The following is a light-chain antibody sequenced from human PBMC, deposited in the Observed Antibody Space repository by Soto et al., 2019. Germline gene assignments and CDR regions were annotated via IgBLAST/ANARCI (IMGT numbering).Light chain of an antibody. CDR1: SSXIGNNA. J-gene: IGLJ2*01. V-gene: IGLV1-36*01. Sequence: QSVLTQPPSVSEAPRQRVTISCSGSSSXIGNNAVNWYQQLPGKAPKLLIYYDDLLPSGVSDRFSGSKSGTSASLAISGLQSXXXAXXXCAAWDDSLNGPVFGGGTKVTVL. CDR3: AAWDDSLNGPV. CDR2: YDD.